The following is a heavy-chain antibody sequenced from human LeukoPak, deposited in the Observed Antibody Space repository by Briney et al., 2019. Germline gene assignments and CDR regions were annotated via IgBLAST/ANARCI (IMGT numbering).Heavy chain of an antibody. CDR1: GFTFSSYG. CDR2: IRYDGSNK. J-gene: IGHJ3*02. CDR3: ARDRLDIVVVTAPNDAFDI. V-gene: IGHV3-30*02. Sequence: PGGSLRLSCAAPGFTFSSYGMHWVRQAPGKGLEWVAFIRYDGSNKYYVDSVKGRFTISRDNSKNTLYLQMNSLRAEDTAVYYCARDRLDIVVVTAPNDAFDIWGQGTMVTVSS. D-gene: IGHD2-21*02.